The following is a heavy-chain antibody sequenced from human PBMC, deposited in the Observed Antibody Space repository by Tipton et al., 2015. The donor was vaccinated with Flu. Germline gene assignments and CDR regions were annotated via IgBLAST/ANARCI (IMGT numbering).Heavy chain of an antibody. CDR2: ISGSGGST. CDR1: GFTFSSYA. D-gene: IGHD2-15*01. Sequence: SLRLSCAASGFTFSSYAMSWVRQAPGKGLEWVSAISGSGGSTYYADSVKGRFTISRDNSKNTLYLQMNSLRAEDTAVYYCSHYIVVVGYGMDVWGQGTTVTVSS. CDR3: SHYIVVVGYGMDV. J-gene: IGHJ6*02. V-gene: IGHV3-23*01.